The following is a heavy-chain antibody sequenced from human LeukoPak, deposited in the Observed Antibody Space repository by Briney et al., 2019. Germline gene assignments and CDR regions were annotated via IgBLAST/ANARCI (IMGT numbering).Heavy chain of an antibody. V-gene: IGHV3-66*01. CDR3: ARINWNGDYFDY. Sequence: GGSLRLSCAASGFTVSSNYMSWVRQAPGKGLEWVSVIYSGGSTYYADSVKGRFTISRDNSKNTLYLQMNSLRAEDTAVYYCARINWNGDYFDYWGQGTLVTVSS. J-gene: IGHJ4*02. CDR1: GFTVSSNY. D-gene: IGHD1-1*01. CDR2: IYSGGST.